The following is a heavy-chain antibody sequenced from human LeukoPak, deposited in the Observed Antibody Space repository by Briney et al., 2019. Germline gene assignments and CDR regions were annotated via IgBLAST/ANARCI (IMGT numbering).Heavy chain of an antibody. J-gene: IGHJ4*02. CDR2: ISGDGGST. Sequence: GGSLRLSCAASGFTFEDYAMHWVRRAPAKGMEWGSLISGDGGSTDYADSVKGRFTIARDNSNNSLSLQMHSLRSEDTALYYCAKDISGGGTGAFDYWGQGTLVTVSS. V-gene: IGHV3-43*02. D-gene: IGHD1-26*01. CDR1: GFTFEDYA. CDR3: AKDISGGGTGAFDY.